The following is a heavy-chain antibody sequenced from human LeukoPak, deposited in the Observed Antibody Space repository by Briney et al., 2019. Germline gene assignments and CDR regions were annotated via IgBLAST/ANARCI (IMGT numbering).Heavy chain of an antibody. V-gene: IGHV1-2*02. D-gene: IGHD1-26*01. CDR1: GYTFTAYY. CDR3: ARPWEITMSERSYNWFDS. CDR2: INPNSGGT. J-gene: IGHJ5*01. Sequence: ASLKVSCKASGYTFTAYYIHWVRQAPGQCPEWMGRINPNSGGTNYAQKFQGRVTMTRDTSISTAYMELSRLRSDDTAVYYCARPWEITMSERSYNWFDSWGQGTLVTVSS.